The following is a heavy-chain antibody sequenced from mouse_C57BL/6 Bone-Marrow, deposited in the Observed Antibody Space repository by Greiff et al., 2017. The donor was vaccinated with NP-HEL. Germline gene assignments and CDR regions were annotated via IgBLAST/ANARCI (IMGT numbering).Heavy chain of an antibody. Sequence: QVQLKQSGADLVKPGASVKLSCKASGYTFTSYWMHWVKQRPGRGLEWIGRIDPNSGGTKFNEKFKTKATLTVDKPSSTAYMQLSSLTSEDSAVYYYARYYYGSRGWYFDVWGTGTTVTVSS. CDR1: GYTFTSYW. V-gene: IGHV1-72*01. CDR2: IDPNSGGT. J-gene: IGHJ1*03. CDR3: ARYYYGSRGWYFDV. D-gene: IGHD1-1*01.